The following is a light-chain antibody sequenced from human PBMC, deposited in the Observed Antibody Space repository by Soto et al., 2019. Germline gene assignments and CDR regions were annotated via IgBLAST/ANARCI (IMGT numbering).Light chain of an antibody. J-gene: IGKJ3*01. Sequence: DIQMTQSPSTLSASVGDRVTITCRASQIINTWLAWYQQKPGKAPKLLIYRASNLVSGVTSRFSGSGSGTEFTLTISSLQPDDFSIYYCQQYETYSGTFGPGTKVDL. CDR3: QQYETYSGT. CDR1: QIINTW. CDR2: RAS. V-gene: IGKV1-5*03.